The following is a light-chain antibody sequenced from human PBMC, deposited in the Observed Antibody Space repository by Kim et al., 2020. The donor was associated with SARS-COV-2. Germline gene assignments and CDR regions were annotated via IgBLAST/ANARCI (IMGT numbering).Light chain of an antibody. CDR3: SSYTSSSTLVV. CDR2: DVS. Sequence: QSITISCTGTSSDVGGYNYVSWYQQHPGKAPKLMIYDVSNRPSGVSNRFSASKSGNTASLTISGLQAEDEADYYCSSYTSSSTLVVFGGGTQLTVL. V-gene: IGLV2-14*03. J-gene: IGLJ2*01. CDR1: SSDVGGYNY.